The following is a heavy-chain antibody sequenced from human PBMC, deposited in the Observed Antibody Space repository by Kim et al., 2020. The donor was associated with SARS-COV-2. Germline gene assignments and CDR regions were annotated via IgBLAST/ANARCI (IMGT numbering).Heavy chain of an antibody. J-gene: IGHJ3*02. Sequence: RVTISVDTSKNQFSLKLSSVTAADTAVYYCARHRSTYYDFWSGSDAFDIWGQGTMVTVSS. V-gene: IGHV4-39*01. D-gene: IGHD3-3*01. CDR3: ARHRSTYYDFWSGSDAFDI.